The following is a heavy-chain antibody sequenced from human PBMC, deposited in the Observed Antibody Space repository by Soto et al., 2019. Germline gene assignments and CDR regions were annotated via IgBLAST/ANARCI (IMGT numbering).Heavy chain of an antibody. CDR3: ARGTYGDY. CDR1: GYGFTTYG. Sequence: QVHLVQSGAEVKKPGASVKVSCKGSGYGFTTYGITWVRQAPGQGLEWMAWISAHNGNTNYAQKLQCRGTVTRDTSTSTAYMALRSLRSDDTAVYYCARGTYGDYWGQGARVTVSS. V-gene: IGHV1-18*01. D-gene: IGHD4-17*01. CDR2: ISAHNGNT. J-gene: IGHJ4*02.